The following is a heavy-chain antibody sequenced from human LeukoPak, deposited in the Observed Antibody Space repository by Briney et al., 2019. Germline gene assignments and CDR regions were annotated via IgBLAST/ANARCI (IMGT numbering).Heavy chain of an antibody. D-gene: IGHD2-2*01. Sequence: SEALSLTCAVYGGSFSGYYWSWIRQPPGKGLEWIGEINHSGSTNYSPSLKSRVTISVDTSKNQFSLKLSSVTAADTAVYYCARSPQGGRSYCSSTSCYGGWFDPWGQGTLVTVSS. V-gene: IGHV4-34*01. CDR1: GGSFSGYY. J-gene: IGHJ5*02. CDR2: INHSGST. CDR3: ARSPQGGRSYCSSTSCYGGWFDP.